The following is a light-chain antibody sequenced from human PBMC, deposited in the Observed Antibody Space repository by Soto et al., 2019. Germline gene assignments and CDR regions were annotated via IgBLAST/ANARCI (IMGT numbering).Light chain of an antibody. CDR1: QTISSW. CDR3: QHYNSYSEA. CDR2: KAS. J-gene: IGKJ1*01. V-gene: IGKV1-5*03. Sequence: DIQMTQSPSTLSGSVGDRVTITCRASQTISSWLAWYQQKTGKAPKLLIYKASTLKSGVPSRFSGSGSGTEFTLTIRSLQTDEFATYYCQHYNSYSEAFGQWTKVDIK.